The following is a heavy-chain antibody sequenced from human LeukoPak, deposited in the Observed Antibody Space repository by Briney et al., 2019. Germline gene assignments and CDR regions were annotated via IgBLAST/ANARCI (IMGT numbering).Heavy chain of an antibody. D-gene: IGHD5-18*01. CDR1: GFTFSSYS. CDR2: ISSSSSYI. J-gene: IGHJ3*02. Sequence: GGSLRLSCAACGFTFSSYSMNWVRQAPGKGLEWVSSISSSSSYIYYADSVKGRFTISRDNAKNSLYLQMNSLRAEDTAVYYCARSTTNVDTVDAFDIWGQGTMVTVSS. CDR3: ARSTTNVDTVDAFDI. V-gene: IGHV3-21*01.